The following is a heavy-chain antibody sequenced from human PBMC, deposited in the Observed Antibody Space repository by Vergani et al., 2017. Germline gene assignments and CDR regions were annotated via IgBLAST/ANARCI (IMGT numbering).Heavy chain of an antibody. V-gene: IGHV1-8*03. Sequence: QVQLVQSGAEVKKPGASVKVSCKASGYTFTSYDINWVRQATGQGLEWMGWMNPNSGNTGYEQKFQGRVTITRNTSISTTYMELSSLRSEDTAVYYCARGADYYGSGSYRPGFDYWGQGTLVTVSS. CDR2: MNPNSGNT. J-gene: IGHJ4*02. CDR1: GYTFTSYD. CDR3: ARGADYYGSGSYRPGFDY. D-gene: IGHD3-10*01.